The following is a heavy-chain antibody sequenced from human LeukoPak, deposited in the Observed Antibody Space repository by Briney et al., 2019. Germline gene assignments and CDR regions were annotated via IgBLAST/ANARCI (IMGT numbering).Heavy chain of an antibody. D-gene: IGHD4-23*01. V-gene: IGHV3-66*01. Sequence: GGSLRLSCAASGFTVSSNYMSWVRQAPGKGLEWVSVIYSGGSTYYADSVKGRFTISRDNSKNTLYLQMNSLRAEDTAVYYCAKDRRQVVTSFDYWGQGTLVTVSS. J-gene: IGHJ4*02. CDR1: GFTVSSNY. CDR3: AKDRRQVVTSFDY. CDR2: IYSGGST.